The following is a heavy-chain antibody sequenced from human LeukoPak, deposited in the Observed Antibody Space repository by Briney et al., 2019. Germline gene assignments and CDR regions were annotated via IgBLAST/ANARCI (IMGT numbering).Heavy chain of an antibody. D-gene: IGHD3-10*01. J-gene: IGHJ6*03. CDR2: IYPGDSDT. CDR1: GYRFTNYW. Sequence: GESLKISCKGSGYRFTNYWIGWVRQMPGKGLEWMGIIYPGDSDTRYSPSFQGQVTIPADKSISTAYLQWSSLKASDTAMYYCARITMVRGVIITKRKNYYYYMDVWGKGTTVTISS. V-gene: IGHV5-51*01. CDR3: ARITMVRGVIITKRKNYYYYMDV.